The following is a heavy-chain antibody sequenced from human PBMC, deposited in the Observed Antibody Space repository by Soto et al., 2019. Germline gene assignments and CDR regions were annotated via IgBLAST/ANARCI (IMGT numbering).Heavy chain of an antibody. CDR2: ISYDGSDK. Sequence: GGSLRLSCAASGFTFSKFAMHWVRQAPGKGLEWVTVISYDGSDKYYADSVKGRFTTSRDNSENTLFLQVNNPRPDDTAVYYCARGRNYYDSSGYFFDSWGQGTLVTVS. V-gene: IGHV3-30-3*01. CDR1: GFTFSKFA. D-gene: IGHD3-22*01. CDR3: ARGRNYYDSSGYFFDS. J-gene: IGHJ4*02.